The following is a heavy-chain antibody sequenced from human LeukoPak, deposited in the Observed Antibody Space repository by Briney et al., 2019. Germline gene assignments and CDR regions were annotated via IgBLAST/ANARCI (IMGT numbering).Heavy chain of an antibody. CDR3: AISHKWLLLDY. V-gene: IGHV4-34*01. Sequence: TSETLSLTCAFYGESFSGYYWRWIRQPPGKGLEWIGEINHSGITTYNPSLKSRVTISVDTSKKQFSLKLNSVTAADTAVYYCAISHKWLLLDYWGQGTLVTVSS. J-gene: IGHJ4*02. CDR1: GESFSGYY. CDR2: INHSGIT. D-gene: IGHD2-15*01.